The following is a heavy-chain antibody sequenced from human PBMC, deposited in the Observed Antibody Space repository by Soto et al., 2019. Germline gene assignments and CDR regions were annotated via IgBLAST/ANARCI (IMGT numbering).Heavy chain of an antibody. Sequence: SVKVSCKASGGTFSSYAISWVRQAPGQGLEWMGGIIPIFGTANYTQRFQGRVTITADESTSTAYMELSSLRSEDTAVYYCARWLRGYSGYDYDYWGQGTLVTVSS. CDR3: ARWLRGYSGYDYDY. V-gene: IGHV1-69*13. CDR2: IIPIFGTA. D-gene: IGHD5-12*01. CDR1: GGTFSSYA. J-gene: IGHJ4*02.